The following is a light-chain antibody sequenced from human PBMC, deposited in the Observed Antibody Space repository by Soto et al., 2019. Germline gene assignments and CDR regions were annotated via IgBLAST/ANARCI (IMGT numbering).Light chain of an antibody. V-gene: IGKV1-39*01. Sequence: DIQMTQSPSTLSASVGDRVTITCRASQSISSWLAWYQQKPGKAPKLLIYDASSLQSGVPSRFSGSGSGTDFTLTIISLQPEDFATYYCQQSYSTPTWTFGQGTKVDIK. CDR3: QQSYSTPTWT. CDR1: QSISSW. J-gene: IGKJ1*01. CDR2: DAS.